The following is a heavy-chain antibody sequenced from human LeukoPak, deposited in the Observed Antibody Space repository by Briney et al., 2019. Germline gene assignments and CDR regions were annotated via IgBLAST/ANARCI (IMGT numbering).Heavy chain of an antibody. D-gene: IGHD3-22*01. J-gene: IGHJ1*01. V-gene: IGHV4-38-2*02. CDR2: IHYSGNT. CDR1: GYPISSGYY. CDR3: ARASFYYGSNVYYRAYYVEH. Sequence: SETLSLTCSVSGYPISSGYYWGWIRQPPGKGLGWIGTIHYSGNTYDNPSLKSRVTISLDTSRNQFSLNLGSVTATDTAIYYCARASFYYGSNVYYRAYYVEHWGPGTLVTVSS.